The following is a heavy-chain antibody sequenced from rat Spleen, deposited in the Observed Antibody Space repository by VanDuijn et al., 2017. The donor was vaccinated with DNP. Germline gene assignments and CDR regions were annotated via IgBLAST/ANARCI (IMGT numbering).Heavy chain of an antibody. CDR2: MWSDGET. CDR1: GFSVTRYS. CDR3: VRDRISEGILFDY. J-gene: IGHJ2*01. Sequence: QVQLKESGPGLVQPSETLSLTCTVSGFSVTRYSVSWVRQPSGKGPEWMGRMWSDGETAFNSALKSRLSINRDTSKNQVFLEMNSLQTEDTGTYYCVRDRISEGILFDYWGQGVLVTVSS. D-gene: IGHD1-11*01. V-gene: IGHV2-34*01.